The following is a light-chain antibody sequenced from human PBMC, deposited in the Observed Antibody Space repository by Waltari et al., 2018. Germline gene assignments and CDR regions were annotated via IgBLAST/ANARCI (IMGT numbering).Light chain of an antibody. Sequence: ALTQSPSASASLGASVKLTCTLSSGHSSYAIAWHQKQPERGPRFLMRLNSDGSHNKGDGISDRFSGSSSGADRYLIISNVQSEDDGDYYCQTWGSYWIFGGGTKLTVL. CDR3: QTWGSYWI. CDR1: SGHSSYA. V-gene: IGLV4-69*01. J-gene: IGLJ2*01. CDR2: LNSDGSH.